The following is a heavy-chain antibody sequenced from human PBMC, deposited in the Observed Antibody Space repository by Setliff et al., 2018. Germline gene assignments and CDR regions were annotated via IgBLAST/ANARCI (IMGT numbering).Heavy chain of an antibody. CDR3: ARVPSYGSGSYYYYYYGMDV. J-gene: IGHJ6*02. CDR2: IYYSGST. V-gene: IGHV4-39*07. Sequence: SETLSLTCTVSGDSISSRSYYWGWIRQPPGKGLEWIGSIYYSGSTYYKQSLKSRVTISVDTSKNQFSLKLSSVTAADTAVYYCARVPSYGSGSYYYYYYGMDVWGQGTTVTVSS. D-gene: IGHD3-10*01. CDR1: GDSISSRSYY.